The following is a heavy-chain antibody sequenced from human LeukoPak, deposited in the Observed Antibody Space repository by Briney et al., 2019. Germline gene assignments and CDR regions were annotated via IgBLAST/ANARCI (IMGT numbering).Heavy chain of an antibody. Sequence: GGSLRLSCAASGFTFSSYAMSWVRQAPGRGLEWVSAISGSGGSTYYADSVKGRFTISRDNSKNTLYLQMNSLRAEDTAVYYCASSDYGDPLYYFDYWGQGTLVTVSS. CDR2: ISGSGGST. V-gene: IGHV3-23*01. CDR1: GFTFSSYA. D-gene: IGHD4-17*01. CDR3: ASSDYGDPLYYFDY. J-gene: IGHJ4*02.